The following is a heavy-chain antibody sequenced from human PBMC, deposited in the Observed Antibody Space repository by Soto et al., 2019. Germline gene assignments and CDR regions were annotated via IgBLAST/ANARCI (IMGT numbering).Heavy chain of an antibody. D-gene: IGHD1-7*01. CDR2: ISSSSSTI. V-gene: IGHV3-48*01. CDR1: GFTFSSYS. J-gene: IGHJ4*02. CDR3: ARDLNYVLFDD. Sequence: EVQLVESGGGLVQPGGSLRLSCAASGFTFSSYSMNWVRQAPGKGLEWVSYISSSSSTIYYADSVKGRFTISRDNAKNSLYLQRNSLRAEYTAVYYCARDLNYVLFDDWGQGTLVTVSS.